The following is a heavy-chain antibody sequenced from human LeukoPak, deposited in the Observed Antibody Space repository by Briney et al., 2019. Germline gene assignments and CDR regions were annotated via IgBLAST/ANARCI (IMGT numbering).Heavy chain of an antibody. CDR1: GFTFSRYS. CDR2: IKRKIDGETT. D-gene: IGHD1-26*01. J-gene: IGHJ3*02. V-gene: IGHV3-15*01. Sequence: GGSLRLSCAASGFTFSRYSMNWARQAPGKGLEWVARIKRKIDGETTDYAAPVKGRFTISRDDSKNTLYLQTNSLKTEDTAVYYCTTGKWEQAHESFDIWGQGTLVTVSS. CDR3: TTGKWEQAHESFDI.